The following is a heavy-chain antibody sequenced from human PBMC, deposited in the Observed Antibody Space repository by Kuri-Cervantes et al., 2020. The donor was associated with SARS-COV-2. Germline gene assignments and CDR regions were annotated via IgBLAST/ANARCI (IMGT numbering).Heavy chain of an antibody. CDR3: AKDGGGLPVPAYNWFDP. Sequence: GESLKISCAASGFTVSSYAMHWVRQAPGKGLEWVALISYDGSNKYYADSVKGRFTISRDNSKNTLYLQMNSLRAEDTAVYYCAKDGGGLPVPAYNWFDPWGQGTLVTVS. J-gene: IGHJ5*02. D-gene: IGHD2-2*01. CDR1: GFTVSSYA. V-gene: IGHV3-30*18. CDR2: ISYDGSNK.